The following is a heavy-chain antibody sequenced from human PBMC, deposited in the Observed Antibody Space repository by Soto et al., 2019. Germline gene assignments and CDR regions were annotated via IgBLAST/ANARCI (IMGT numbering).Heavy chain of an antibody. CDR1: GYTFTSYD. CDR3: ARGRGLFMTTVTGWFVP. J-gene: IGHJ5*02. Sequence: ASVKVSCKASGYTFTSYDINWVRQAIGQGLEWMGWMNPNSGNTGYAQKFQGRVTMTRNTSISTAYMELSSLRSEDTAVYYCARGRGLFMTTVTGWFVPWGPGTLVTVFS. CDR2: MNPNSGNT. D-gene: IGHD4-17*01. V-gene: IGHV1-8*01.